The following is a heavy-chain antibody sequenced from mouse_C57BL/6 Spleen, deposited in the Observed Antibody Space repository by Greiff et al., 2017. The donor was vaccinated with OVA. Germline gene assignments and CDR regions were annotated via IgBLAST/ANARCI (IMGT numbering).Heavy chain of an antibody. V-gene: IGHV3-6*01. CDR2: ISYDGSN. D-gene: IGHD1-1*01. CDR3: AVGDYYGSSWFAY. CDR1: GYSITSGYY. Sequence: VQLKQSGPGLVKPSQSLSLTCSVTGYSITSGYYWNWIRQFPGNKLEWMGYISYDGSNNYNPSLKNRISITRDTSKNQFFLKLNSVTTEDTATYYCAVGDYYGSSWFAYWGQGTLVTVSA. J-gene: IGHJ3*01.